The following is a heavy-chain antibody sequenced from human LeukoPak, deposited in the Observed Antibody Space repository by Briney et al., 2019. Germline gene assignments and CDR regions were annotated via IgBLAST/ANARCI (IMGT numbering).Heavy chain of an antibody. D-gene: IGHD1-14*01. CDR3: ARDGRAWYY. Sequence: GGSLRLSCAASGFTVSSNYMSWVRQAPGKGLEWVANIKQDGSEKYYVDSVKGRFTISRDNAKNSLYLQMNSLRAEDTAVYYCARDGRAWYYWGQGTLVTVSS. V-gene: IGHV3-7*01. CDR1: GFTVSSNY. J-gene: IGHJ4*02. CDR2: IKQDGSEK.